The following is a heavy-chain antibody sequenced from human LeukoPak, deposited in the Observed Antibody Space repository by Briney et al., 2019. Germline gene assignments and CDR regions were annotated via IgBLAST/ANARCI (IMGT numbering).Heavy chain of an antibody. CDR1: GYTFATYD. CDR2: ISAYNGDT. D-gene: IGHD3-9*01. CDR3: ARKYYDVLTGYYLFDI. V-gene: IGHV1-18*01. J-gene: IGHJ3*02. Sequence: ASVKVSCKASGYTFATYDITWVRQAPGQGLEWMGWISAYNGDTNYALNLQGRVTMTTDTSTSTAYMELRSLRSDDTAVYYCARKYYDVLTGYYLFDIWGQGTMVTVSS.